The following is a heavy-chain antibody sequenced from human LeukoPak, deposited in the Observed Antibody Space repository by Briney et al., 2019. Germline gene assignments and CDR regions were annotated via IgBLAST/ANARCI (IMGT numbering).Heavy chain of an antibody. D-gene: IGHD6-19*01. CDR2: ITTSGSNI. CDR1: GFSFSSYG. CDR3: ARDRAVANIGQLSPFHY. J-gene: IGHJ4*02. V-gene: IGHV3-48*04. Sequence: GGSLTLSCSASGFSFSSYGMHWVRQAPGKALEWLSFITTSGSNIYYAHSVRGRFTISRDDAKNSLYLQIDSLRAEDTAVYYCARDRAVANIGQLSPFHYCGQGTLVTVSS.